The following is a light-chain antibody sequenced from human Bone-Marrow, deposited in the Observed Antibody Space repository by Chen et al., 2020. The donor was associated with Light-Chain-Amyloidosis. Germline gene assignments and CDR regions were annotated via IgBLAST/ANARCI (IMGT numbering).Light chain of an antibody. CDR2: RDT. Sequence: SYELTQPPSVSVSPGHTARITCSGDDLPTKYAYWYQQKPGQAPVLVIHRDTERPSGIPERFSGYSSGKTATLTISGVQAEDEADYHCQSADSSGTYEVIFGGGTKLTVL. CDR1: DLPTKY. CDR3: QSADSSGTYEVI. J-gene: IGLJ2*01. V-gene: IGLV3-25*03.